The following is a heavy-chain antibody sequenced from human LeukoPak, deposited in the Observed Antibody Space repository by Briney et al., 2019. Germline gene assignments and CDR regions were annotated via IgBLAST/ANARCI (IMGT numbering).Heavy chain of an antibody. CDR1: GFTVSSTY. V-gene: IGHV3-66*01. D-gene: IGHD3-3*01. J-gene: IGHJ4*02. CDR2: ICSGGST. CDR3: ARDLLEWYFDY. Sequence: GGSLRLSCAASGFTVSSTYMSWVRQTPGKGLEWVSVICSGGSTYYADSVKGRFTISRDNSKNTLYLQMNSLRAEDTAVYYCARDLLEWYFDYWGQGTLVTVSS.